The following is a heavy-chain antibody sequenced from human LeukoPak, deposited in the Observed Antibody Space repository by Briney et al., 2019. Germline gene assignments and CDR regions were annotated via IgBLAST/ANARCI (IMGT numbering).Heavy chain of an antibody. V-gene: IGHV3-64*02. D-gene: IGHD3-16*01. Sequence: GGSLRLSCAASGFTFSRYSMHWVRQAPGKGLEYVSAISHNGGSTYYADSVKGRFTISRDDSKNTLYLQMGRLRADDMAVYYCARVGEVNYFDYWGQGTLVTVSS. J-gene: IGHJ4*02. CDR3: ARVGEVNYFDY. CDR2: ISHNGGST. CDR1: GFTFSRYS.